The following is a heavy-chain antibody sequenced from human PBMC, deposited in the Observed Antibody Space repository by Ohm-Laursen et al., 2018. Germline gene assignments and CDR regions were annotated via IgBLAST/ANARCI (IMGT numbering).Heavy chain of an antibody. Sequence: GTLSLTCNVSDGSIDNYHWTWIRQAPGKTLEWIGSITYRGSTYYNPSLKSRVTISVDTSKNQFSLNLSSVTAADTAVYYCSGRGFWGQGTLVTVSS. CDR1: DGSIDNYH. V-gene: IGHV4-59*12. CDR3: SGRGF. CDR2: ITYRGST. J-gene: IGHJ4*02.